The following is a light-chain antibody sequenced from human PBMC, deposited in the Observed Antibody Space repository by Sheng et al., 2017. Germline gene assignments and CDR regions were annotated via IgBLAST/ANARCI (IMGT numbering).Light chain of an antibody. V-gene: IGKV1-9*01. CDR2: ATS. J-gene: IGKJ1*01. CDR3: QQLNLYPRT. Sequence: EIHLIQSPSFVSAFVGDRVTITCRASQGISTYLAWYQQKAGKAPKLLIYATSTLQRGVPSRFSGSGSGTEFTLTITSLQPDDFATYYCQQLNLYPRTFGQGTTVE. CDR1: QGISTY.